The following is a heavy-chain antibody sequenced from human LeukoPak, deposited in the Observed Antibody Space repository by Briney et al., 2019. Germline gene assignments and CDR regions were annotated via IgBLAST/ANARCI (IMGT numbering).Heavy chain of an antibody. CDR3: AREGDLGFRSYMDV. Sequence: GASVKVSCKASGYTFTSYDINWVRQATGQGLEWMGWINPNSGGTNYAQKFQGRVTMTRDTSISTAYMELSRLRSDDTAVYYCAREGDLGFRSYMDVWGKGTTVTVSS. CDR2: INPNSGGT. V-gene: IGHV1-2*02. CDR1: GYTFTSYD. J-gene: IGHJ6*03. D-gene: IGHD2-21*01.